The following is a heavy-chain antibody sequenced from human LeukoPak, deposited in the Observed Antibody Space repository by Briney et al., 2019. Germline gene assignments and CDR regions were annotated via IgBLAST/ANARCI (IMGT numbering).Heavy chain of an antibody. CDR1: GFTFTSSA. CDR2: IVVCSGNT. V-gene: IGHV1-58*02. D-gene: IGHD3-10*01. Sequence: GTSVKVSFKAAGFTFTSSAMQWVRQARGQRLEWIGWIVVCSGNTNYAQKFQERVTITRYMSKSKAYMELSSLRSEDTAVYYCAALPYYYGSGSYYVDYWGQGTLVSVSS. CDR3: AALPYYYGSGSYYVDY. J-gene: IGHJ4*02.